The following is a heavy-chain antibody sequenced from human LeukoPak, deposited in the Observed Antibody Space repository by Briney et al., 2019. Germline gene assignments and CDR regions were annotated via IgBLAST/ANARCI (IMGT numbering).Heavy chain of an antibody. CDR2: ISGSGDST. D-gene: IGHD6-13*01. J-gene: IGHJ4*02. V-gene: IGHV3-23*01. Sequence: PGGSLRLSCAASGFTFSSYAMSWVRQAPGKGLEGVSAISGSGDSTYYGDSVKGRFTISRDDSKNTLYLQMNSLRAEDTAVYYCAKTRPLDSSSWSHGDYWGQGTLVTVSS. CDR3: AKTRPLDSSSWSHGDY. CDR1: GFTFSSYA.